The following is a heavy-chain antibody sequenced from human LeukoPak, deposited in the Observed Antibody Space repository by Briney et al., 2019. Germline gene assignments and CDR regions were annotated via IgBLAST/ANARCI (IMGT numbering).Heavy chain of an antibody. Sequence: PGGSLRLSCVASGFTFGNYAMTWVRQAPGKGLEWVANIKQDGSEKYYVDSVKGRFTISRDNAKNSLYLQMNSLRAEDTAVYYCARDDYDFWSGSTDYWGQGTLVTVSS. D-gene: IGHD3-3*01. CDR3: ARDDYDFWSGSTDY. J-gene: IGHJ4*02. CDR1: GFTFGNYA. CDR2: IKQDGSEK. V-gene: IGHV3-7*01.